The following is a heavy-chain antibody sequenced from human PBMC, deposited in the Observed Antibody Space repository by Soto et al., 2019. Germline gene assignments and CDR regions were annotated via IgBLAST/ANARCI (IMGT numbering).Heavy chain of an antibody. Sequence: QVQLQESGPGLVKPSQTLSLTCTVSGGSISSGDYYWSWIRQPPGKGLEWIGYIYYSGSTYYNPSLKSRVTISVDTSKNQFSLKLSSVTAADTAVCYCARVHDSSGYDFDYWGQGTLLTVSS. CDR3: ARVHDSSGYDFDY. CDR1: GGSISSGDYY. J-gene: IGHJ4*02. CDR2: IYYSGST. D-gene: IGHD3-22*01. V-gene: IGHV4-30-4*01.